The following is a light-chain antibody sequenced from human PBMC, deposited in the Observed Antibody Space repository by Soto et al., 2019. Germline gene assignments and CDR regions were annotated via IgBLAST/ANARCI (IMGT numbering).Light chain of an antibody. CDR3: HPSSIYLFP. J-gene: IGKJ2*01. CDR1: QSISSW. CDR2: KAS. Sequence: DIQMTQSPSTLSGSVGDRVTITCRASQSISSWLAWYQQQPGEAPNHLIYKASILESGVPSRFSSSGSGTQFDLTISILEPDHVALYCYHPSSIYLFPFGQRTKRQI. V-gene: IGKV1-5*03.